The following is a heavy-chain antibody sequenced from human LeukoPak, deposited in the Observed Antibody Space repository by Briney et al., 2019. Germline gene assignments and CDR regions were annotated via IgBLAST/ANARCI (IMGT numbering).Heavy chain of an antibody. D-gene: IGHD6-13*01. V-gene: IGHV3-64*01. J-gene: IGHJ3*02. CDR2: ISSNGGST. CDR1: GFTFSSYA. Sequence: GGSLRLSCAASGFTFSSYAMHWVRQAPGKGLEYVSAISSNGGSTYYANSVEGRFTISRDNSKNTLYLQMGSLRAEDMAVYYCASSVRSSWDAPNDAFDIWGQGTMVTVSS. CDR3: ASSVRSSWDAPNDAFDI.